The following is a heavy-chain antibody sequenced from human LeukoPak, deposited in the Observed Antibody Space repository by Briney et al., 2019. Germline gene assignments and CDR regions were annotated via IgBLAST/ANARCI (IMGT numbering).Heavy chain of an antibody. Sequence: SQTLSLTCAVSGGSISSGGYSWSWIRQPPGKGLEWIGYIYHSGSTYYNPSLKSRVTISVDRSKNQFSLKLSSVTAADTAVYYCARAPPYYYGSGSYYNVGWFDPWGQGTLVTASS. CDR1: GGSISSGGYS. CDR2: IYHSGST. D-gene: IGHD3-10*01. V-gene: IGHV4-30-2*01. J-gene: IGHJ5*02. CDR3: ARAPPYYYGSGSYYNVGWFDP.